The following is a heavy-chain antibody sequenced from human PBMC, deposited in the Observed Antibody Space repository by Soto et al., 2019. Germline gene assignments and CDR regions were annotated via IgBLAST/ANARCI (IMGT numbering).Heavy chain of an antibody. Sequence: SETLSLTCTVSGGSISSGGYYWSWIRQHPGKGLEWIGYIYYSGSTYYNPSLKSRVTISVDTSKNQFSLKLSSVTAADTAVYYCAGSTAIVGAIFDPWGQGTLVTVSS. CDR2: IYYSGST. CDR3: AGSTAIVGAIFDP. V-gene: IGHV4-31*03. J-gene: IGHJ5*02. D-gene: IGHD1-26*01. CDR1: GGSISSGGYY.